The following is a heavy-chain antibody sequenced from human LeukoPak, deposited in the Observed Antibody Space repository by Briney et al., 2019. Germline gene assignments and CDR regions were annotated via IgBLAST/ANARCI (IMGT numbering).Heavy chain of an antibody. CDR3: ARETAAGFYYGMDV. CDR1: GGSFSGYY. CDR2: INHSGST. D-gene: IGHD6-13*01. J-gene: IGHJ6*04. V-gene: IGHV4-34*01. Sequence: SETLSLTCAVHGGSFSGYYWSWIRQPPGKGLEWIGEINHSGSTNYNPSLKSRVTISVDTSKNQFSLKLSSVTAADTAVYYCARETAAGFYYGMDVWGRGTTVTVSS.